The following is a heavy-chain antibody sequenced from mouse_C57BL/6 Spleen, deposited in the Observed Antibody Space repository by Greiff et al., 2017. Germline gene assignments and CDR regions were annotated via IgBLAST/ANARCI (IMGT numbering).Heavy chain of an antibody. V-gene: IGHV1-64*01. Sequence: QVQLQQPGAELVKPGASVTLSCKASGYTFTSYWMHWVKQRPGQGLEWIGMIRPNSGSTNNNEKFKSKATLTVDKSSSTAYMQHSSLTSEDSAVYYCASTMIRYFDVWGTGTTVTVSS. CDR3: ASTMIRYFDV. J-gene: IGHJ1*03. CDR1: GYTFTSYW. D-gene: IGHD2-4*01. CDR2: IRPNSGST.